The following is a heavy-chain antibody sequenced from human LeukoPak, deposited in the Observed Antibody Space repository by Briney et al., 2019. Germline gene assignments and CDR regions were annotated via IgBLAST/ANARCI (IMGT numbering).Heavy chain of an antibody. V-gene: IGHV4-34*01. CDR1: GGSFSGYY. Sequence: SETLSLTCAVYGGSFSGYYWSWIRQPPGKGLEWIGEINHSGSTNYNPSLKSRVTISVDTSKNQFSLKLSSVTAADTAVYYCARHDPIISMIVGERAFDIWGQGTMVTVSS. J-gene: IGHJ3*02. CDR2: INHSGST. D-gene: IGHD3-22*01. CDR3: ARHDPIISMIVGERAFDI.